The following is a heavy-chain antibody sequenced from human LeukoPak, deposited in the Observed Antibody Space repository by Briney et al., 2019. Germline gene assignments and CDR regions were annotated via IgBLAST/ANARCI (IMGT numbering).Heavy chain of an antibody. CDR2: IIPIFGTA. V-gene: IGHV1-69*05. J-gene: IGHJ4*02. Sequence: SVKVSCKASGGTFSSYAISWVRQAPGQGLEWMGGIIPIFGTANYAQKFQGRVTMTRNTSISTAYMELSSLRSEDTAVYYCARASRRAGIAVAGQPPGYWGQGTLVTVSS. CDR1: GGTFSSYA. CDR3: ARASRRAGIAVAGQPPGY. D-gene: IGHD6-19*01.